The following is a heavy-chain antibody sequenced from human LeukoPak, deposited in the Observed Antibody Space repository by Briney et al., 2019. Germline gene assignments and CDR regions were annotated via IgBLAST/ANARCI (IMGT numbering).Heavy chain of an antibody. CDR3: AKELGYCSSTSCPRGMDV. V-gene: IGHV3-23*01. CDR2: ISGSGGST. Sequence: GGSLRLSCAASGFDFSAYSMNWVRQAPGKGLEWVSAISGSGGSTYYADSVKGRFTISRDNSKNTLYLQMNSLRAEDTAVYYCAKELGYCSSTSCPRGMDVWGQGTTVTVSS. D-gene: IGHD2-2*01. J-gene: IGHJ6*02. CDR1: GFDFSAYS.